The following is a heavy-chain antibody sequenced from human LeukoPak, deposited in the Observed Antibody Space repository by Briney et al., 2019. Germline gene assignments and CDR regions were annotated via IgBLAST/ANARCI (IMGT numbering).Heavy chain of an antibody. D-gene: IGHD4-17*01. CDR2: IYYSGST. CDR3: ARRPNYGDYDGGFDY. J-gene: IGHJ4*02. Sequence: PSETLSLTCTVSGGSISSSSYYWGWSRQPPGKGLEWIGSIYYSGSTYYNPSLKSRVTISVDTSKNQFSLKLSSVTAADTAVYYCARRPNYGDYDGGFDYWGQGTLVTVSS. V-gene: IGHV4-39*01. CDR1: GGSISSSSYY.